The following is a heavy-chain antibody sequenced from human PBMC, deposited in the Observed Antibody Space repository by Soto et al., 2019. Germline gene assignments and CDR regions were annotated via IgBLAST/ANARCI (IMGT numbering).Heavy chain of an antibody. CDR1: GFTFTSSA. J-gene: IGHJ5*02. CDR3: AAPFSSGWDNWFDP. V-gene: IGHV1-58*01. CDR2: IVVGSGNT. Sequence: SVKVSCKASGFTFTSSAVRWVRQARGQRLEWIGRIVVGSGNTNYAQKFQERVTITRDMSTSTAYMELSSLRSEDTAVYYCAAPFSSGWDNWFDPWGQGTLVTVSS. D-gene: IGHD6-19*01.